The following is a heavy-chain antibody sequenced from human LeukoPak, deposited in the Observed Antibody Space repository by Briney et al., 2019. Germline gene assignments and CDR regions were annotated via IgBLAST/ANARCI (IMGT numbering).Heavy chain of an antibody. D-gene: IGHD1-26*01. CDR1: GYTFTSYD. CDR3: ARGAPDSKWGYFDL. Sequence: ASVKVSCKASGYTFTSYDINWVRQATGQGLEWMGWMNPNSGNTGYAQKFQDRVTMTRNTSISTAYMELSSLRSEDTAVYYCARGAPDSKWGYFDLWGRGTLVTVSS. J-gene: IGHJ2*01. CDR2: MNPNSGNT. V-gene: IGHV1-8*01.